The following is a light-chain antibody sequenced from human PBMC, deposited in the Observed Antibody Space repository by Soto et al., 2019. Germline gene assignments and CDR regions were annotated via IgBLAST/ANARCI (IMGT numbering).Light chain of an antibody. Sequence: EIVMTQSPATLSVSPGERATLSCRASQSVSSNLAWYQQKPGQAPRLLIYGASTRATDIPARFSGRGSGTDFTLTISRLEHEDFAVYYCQQYGSSPITFGQGTRLEI. CDR1: QSVSSN. V-gene: IGKV3-15*01. CDR2: GAS. J-gene: IGKJ5*01. CDR3: QQYGSSPIT.